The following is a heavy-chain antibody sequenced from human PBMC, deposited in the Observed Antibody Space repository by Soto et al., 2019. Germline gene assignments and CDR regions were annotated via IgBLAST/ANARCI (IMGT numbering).Heavy chain of an antibody. D-gene: IGHD3-10*01. CDR2: IYHSVST. Sequence: PSETLSLTCTVSGYSTNSDDYWGWLRQPPGKGLEWIASIYHSVSTFYNPSLGSRVTISIDTSKNQFSLRLTAVTAADTAMYYCAIKAYYASGRITLFDSSGQGTLVTVSS. CDR3: AIKAYYASGRITLFDS. CDR1: GYSTNSDDY. V-gene: IGHV4-38-2*02. J-gene: IGHJ4*02.